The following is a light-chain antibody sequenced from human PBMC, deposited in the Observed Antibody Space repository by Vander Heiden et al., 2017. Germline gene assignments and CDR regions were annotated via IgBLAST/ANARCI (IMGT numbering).Light chain of an antibody. CDR2: EVM. Sequence: QSALTQPASVSASPGQPITISCTGTSSDVGNYNVVALYQHPPGNAPKLSIYEVMKRPSGFSNRFSCSKSGNTASLTISGLQAEDEADYYCCSYGDSNTLVFGGGTKLTVL. V-gene: IGLV2-23*02. J-gene: IGLJ2*01. CDR1: SSDVGNYNV. CDR3: CSYGDSNTLV.